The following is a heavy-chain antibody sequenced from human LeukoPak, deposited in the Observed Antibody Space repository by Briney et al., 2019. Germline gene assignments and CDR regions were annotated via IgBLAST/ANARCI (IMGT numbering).Heavy chain of an antibody. J-gene: IGHJ4*02. CDR2: ISGSGDGT. Sequence: GGSLRLSCAASGFTFSSYGMSWVRQAPGKGLEWVSAISGSGDGTYYADSVKGRFTISRDNSKNTLYLQMNSLRAEDTAVYYCVREAAATLFDYWGQGTLVTVSS. V-gene: IGHV3-23*01. D-gene: IGHD1-26*01. CDR3: VREAAATLFDY. CDR1: GFTFSSYG.